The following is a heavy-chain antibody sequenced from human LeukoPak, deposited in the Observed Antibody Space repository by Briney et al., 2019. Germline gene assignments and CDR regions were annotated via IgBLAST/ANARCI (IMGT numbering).Heavy chain of an antibody. CDR1: GYSFTSYW. CDR3: VSPRSGVGIDY. Sequence: PAESLKISCKGSGYSFTSYWIGWVRQMPGKGLEWMGIMWPGDSDTRYSPSFEGQVTISADKSISTAYLQWSSLKASDTAIYYCVSPRSGVGIDYWGQGTLVTVSS. D-gene: IGHD3-10*01. V-gene: IGHV5-51*01. CDR2: MWPGDSDT. J-gene: IGHJ4*02.